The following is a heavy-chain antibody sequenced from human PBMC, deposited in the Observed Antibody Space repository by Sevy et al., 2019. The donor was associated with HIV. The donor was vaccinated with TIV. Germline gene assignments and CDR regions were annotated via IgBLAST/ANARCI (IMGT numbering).Heavy chain of an antibody. Sequence: ASVKVSCKASGYTFISYAIRWVRQAPGQGLQWMGWINAAGGNTKYSQNFQGRVTFSTDTSANTAYMELSSLRSEDTAVYYCARRGTGLDYHYGMDVWGQGTTVTVSS. J-gene: IGHJ6*02. D-gene: IGHD1-1*01. CDR2: INAAGGNT. CDR3: ARRGTGLDYHYGMDV. V-gene: IGHV1-3*01. CDR1: GYTFISYA.